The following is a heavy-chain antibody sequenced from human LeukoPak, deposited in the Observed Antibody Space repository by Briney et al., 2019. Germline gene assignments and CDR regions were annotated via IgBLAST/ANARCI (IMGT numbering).Heavy chain of an antibody. D-gene: IGHD1-7*01. CDR2: INNDGSST. V-gene: IGHV3-74*01. CDR3: ARDFFTSGTPPYYFDY. CDR1: GFTSSSYW. J-gene: IGHJ4*02. Sequence: PGGTLSLSCAASGFTSSSYWVHWGRQVPGQGVVWVSRINNDGSSTNYADSEKGRFTISSDNHKHTLHLQMNSLSAEDTAVYYCARDFFTSGTPPYYFDYWGQGTLVTVSS.